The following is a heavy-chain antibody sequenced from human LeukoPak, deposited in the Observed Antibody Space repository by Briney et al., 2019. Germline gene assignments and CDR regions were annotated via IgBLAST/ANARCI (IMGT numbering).Heavy chain of an antibody. CDR1: GGSFSGYY. V-gene: IGHV4-34*01. CDR3: ARRTRILFDWLTLTNCYFDY. Sequence: SETLSLTCAVYGGSFSGYYWSWLRQPPGKGLEWIGEINHSGSTNYNPSLKSRVTISVDTSKNQFSLKLSSVTAADTAVYYCARRTRILFDWLTLTNCYFDYWGQGTLVTVSS. D-gene: IGHD3-9*01. CDR2: INHSGST. J-gene: IGHJ4*02.